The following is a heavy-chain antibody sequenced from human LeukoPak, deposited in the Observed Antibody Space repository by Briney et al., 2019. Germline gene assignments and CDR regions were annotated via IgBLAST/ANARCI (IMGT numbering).Heavy chain of an antibody. J-gene: IGHJ6*03. CDR2: IRSKAYGGTT. D-gene: IGHD3-10*01. CDR1: GFTFGDYA. Sequence: GRSLRLSCTTSGFTFGDYAMSWVRQAPGKGLEWVGFIRSKAYGGTTEYAASVKGRFTISRNDSKSIAYLQMNSLKTEDTAVYYCTRDRNGYYGDYYYYMDVWGKGTTVSVSS. CDR3: TRDRNGYYGDYYYYMDV. V-gene: IGHV3-49*04.